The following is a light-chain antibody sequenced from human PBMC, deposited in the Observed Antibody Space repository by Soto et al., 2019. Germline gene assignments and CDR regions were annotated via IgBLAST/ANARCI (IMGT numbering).Light chain of an antibody. CDR2: DAS. CDR3: PQYNTILGIT. J-gene: IGKJ5*01. CDR1: QSISSW. Sequence: DIQMTQAPSTLSASVGDRVTITCRASQSISSWLAWYQQKPGKAPKLLIYDASSLESGVPSRFSGSGSGTEFTLTIGSRQPDDFGTNYCPQYNTILGITFGQGKRLLIK. V-gene: IGKV1-5*01.